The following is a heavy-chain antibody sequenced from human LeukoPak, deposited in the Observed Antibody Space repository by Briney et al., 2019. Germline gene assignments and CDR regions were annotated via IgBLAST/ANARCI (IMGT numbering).Heavy chain of an antibody. D-gene: IGHD6-6*01. V-gene: IGHV3-7*01. J-gene: IGHJ4*02. CDR1: GFMFSNYW. CDR2: IKQDGSIK. Sequence: GGSLRLSCAASGFMFSNYWMSWVRQAPGKGLEWVANIKQDGSIKYYLDSVNGRFTVSRDNAKNPVYLQLNSLKFEDTSVFYCARIGYSSSSFDYWGQGTLVTVSS. CDR3: ARIGYSSSSFDY.